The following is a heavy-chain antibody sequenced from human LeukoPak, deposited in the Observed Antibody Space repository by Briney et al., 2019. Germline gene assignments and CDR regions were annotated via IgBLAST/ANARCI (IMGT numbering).Heavy chain of an antibody. CDR2: ISGSGGST. D-gene: IGHD2-21*02. V-gene: IGHV3-23*01. J-gene: IGHJ4*02. Sequence: QPGGSLRLSCAASGFTFSNYAMSWVRQAPGKGLEWVSAISGSGGSTYYADSVEGRFTISRDNSRNTLYLQMNSLRAEDTAIYYVVLVTGDYWGQGILVTVSS. CDR1: GFTFSNYA. CDR3: VLVTGDY.